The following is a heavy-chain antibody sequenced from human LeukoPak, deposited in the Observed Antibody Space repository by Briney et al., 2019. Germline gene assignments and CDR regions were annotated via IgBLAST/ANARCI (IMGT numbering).Heavy chain of an antibody. CDR1: GFTFDDYG. D-gene: IGHD5-12*01. CDR3: AREEGPYSGYAWTYFDY. CDR2: INWNGGST. J-gene: IGHJ4*02. Sequence: PGGSLRLSCAASGFTFDDYGMSLVRQAPGKGLEWVSGINWNGGSTGYADSVKGRFTISRDNAKNSLYLQMNSLRAEDTALYYCAREEGPYSGYAWTYFDYWGQGTLVTVSS. V-gene: IGHV3-20*04.